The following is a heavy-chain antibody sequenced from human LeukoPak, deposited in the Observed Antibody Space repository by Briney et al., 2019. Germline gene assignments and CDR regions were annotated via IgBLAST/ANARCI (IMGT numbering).Heavy chain of an antibody. D-gene: IGHD1-26*01. J-gene: IGHJ4*02. CDR1: GGSISSYY. CDR2: SSYNGGNT. V-gene: IGHV4-59*01. CDR3: ASVRRSGSYLSSGRTFDY. Sequence: SETLSLTCTVSGGSISSYYWSWLRQPPGKGLEWIGYSSYNGGNTNYNPSLKSRVTISVDTSKNQFSLKLSSVTAADTAVYYCASVRRSGSYLSSGRTFDYWGQGTLVTVSS.